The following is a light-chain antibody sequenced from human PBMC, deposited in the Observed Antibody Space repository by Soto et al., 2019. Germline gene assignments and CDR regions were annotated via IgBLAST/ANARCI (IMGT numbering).Light chain of an antibody. J-gene: IGKJ2*01. CDR3: QQYGSSPPYT. CDR2: DAS. V-gene: IGKV1-5*01. Sequence: DIEMSQSPSSLSASVGDRVTITCRASQSLNRWLAWYQQKPGKAPKLLIYDASSRATGIPERFSGSGSGTDFTLIISRLEPEDFAVYFCQQYGSSPPYTFGQGTKVDIK. CDR1: QSLNRW.